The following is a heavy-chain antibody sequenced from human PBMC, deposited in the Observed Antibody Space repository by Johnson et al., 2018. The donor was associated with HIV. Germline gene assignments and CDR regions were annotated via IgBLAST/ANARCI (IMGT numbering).Heavy chain of an antibody. CDR2: ISYDGSNK. Sequence: QVQLVEFGGGVVQPGRSLRLSCAASGFTFSSYAMHWVRQAPGKGLEWVAVISYDGSNKYYADSVKGRFTISRDNSKNTLYLQMNSLRAEDTAVYYCAKDRPPGLTGYYDAFDIWGQGTMVTVSS. CDR3: AKDRPPGLTGYYDAFDI. D-gene: IGHD3-9*01. J-gene: IGHJ3*02. V-gene: IGHV3-30*04. CDR1: GFTFSSYA.